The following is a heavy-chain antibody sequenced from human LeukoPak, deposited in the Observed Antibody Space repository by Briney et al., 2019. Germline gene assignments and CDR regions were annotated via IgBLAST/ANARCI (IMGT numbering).Heavy chain of an antibody. J-gene: IGHJ5*02. CDR3: ARDPYCTSTRCLWGSWFDP. D-gene: IGHD2-2*01. V-gene: IGHV3-74*01. CDR1: GFTFSSYW. CDR2: INSDGSRT. Sequence: GGSLRLSCAASGFTFSSYWMHWVRHAPGKGLVWVSGINSDGSRTNYADSVKGRFTISRDNAKNTLYLQMSSLRAEDTAVYYCARDPYCTSTRCLWGSWFDPWGQGTLVTVSS.